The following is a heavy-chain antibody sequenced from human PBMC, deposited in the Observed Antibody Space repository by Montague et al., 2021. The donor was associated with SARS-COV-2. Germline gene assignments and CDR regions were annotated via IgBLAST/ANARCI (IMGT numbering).Heavy chain of an antibody. CDR1: GYSISSGYY. CDR3: ARGPLVGGYDPDGMDV. J-gene: IGHJ6*02. CDR2: IYYSGST. D-gene: IGHD5-12*01. V-gene: IGHV4-38-2*02. Sequence: SETLSLTCTVSGYSISSGYYWGWIRQPPGKGLEWIGSIYYSGSTYYNPSLKSRVTISVDTSKNQFSLKLSSVTAADTAVYYCARGPLVGGYDPDGMDVWGQGTTVTVSS.